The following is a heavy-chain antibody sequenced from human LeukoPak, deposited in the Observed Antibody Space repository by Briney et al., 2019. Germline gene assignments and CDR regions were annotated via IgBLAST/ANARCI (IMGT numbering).Heavy chain of an antibody. CDR1: GFTFSSYG. CDR2: ISGSGGST. CDR3: ARDGIGWYYFDH. V-gene: IGHV3-23*01. J-gene: IGHJ4*02. D-gene: IGHD6-19*01. Sequence: GGSLRLSCAASGFTFSSYGMGWVRQAPGKGLEWVSGISGSGGSTSYADSVKGRFTISRDNSKNTLYLQMNSLRAEDTAVYHCARDGIGWYYFDHWGQGTLVIVSS.